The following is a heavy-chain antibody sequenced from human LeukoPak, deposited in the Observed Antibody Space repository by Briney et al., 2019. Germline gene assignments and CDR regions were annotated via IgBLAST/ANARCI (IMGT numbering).Heavy chain of an antibody. Sequence: GSLRLSSAPSVFTLSDYYMSSIPQAPGKGVECSSYISSSSSYINYADSVKGRFIISRDNDKNSLYLQMNSLRAEETAVYYCARARALVSPFDIWGQGTMVTVSS. V-gene: IGHV3-11*05. D-gene: IGHD3-3*02. CDR1: VFTLSDYY. CDR3: ARARALVSPFDI. J-gene: IGHJ3*02. CDR2: ISSSSSYI.